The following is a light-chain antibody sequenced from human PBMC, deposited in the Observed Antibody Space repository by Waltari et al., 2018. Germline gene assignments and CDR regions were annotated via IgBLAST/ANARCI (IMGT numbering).Light chain of an antibody. V-gene: IGLV2-23*02. CDR1: TRYIGSFTL. CDR2: EDT. CDR3: CSYRGGGTFR. J-gene: IGLJ2*01. Sequence: QSAPTQPAPVSGSPGQSITISGTGTTRYIGSFTLVPWYQRHPGKAPKLLIYEDTTRPSGASNRFSGSKSDNTASLTISGLQAEDEAEYYCCSYRGGGTFRFGGGTRLTVL.